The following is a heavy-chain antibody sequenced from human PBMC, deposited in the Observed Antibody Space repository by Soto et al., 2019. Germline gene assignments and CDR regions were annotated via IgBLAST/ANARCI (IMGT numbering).Heavy chain of an antibody. J-gene: IGHJ6*03. CDR3: ARPEGDYFYNHMDV. V-gene: IGHV3-23*01. D-gene: IGHD3-16*01. CDR2: ISGSAGGA. Sequence: GGSLRLSCAASGFTFSRYVMSWVRQAPGKGLEWVSVISGSAGGAFYADSVKGRFTVSRDNSKNTLYLEMRSLRAEDSAVYYCARPEGDYFYNHMDVWDKGTTVTVSS. CDR1: GFTFSRYV.